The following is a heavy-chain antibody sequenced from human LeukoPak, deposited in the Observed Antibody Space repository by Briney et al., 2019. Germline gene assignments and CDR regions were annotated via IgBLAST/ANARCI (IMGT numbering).Heavy chain of an antibody. Sequence: GGSLRLSCAASGFTFSTYGTHWVRQAPGKGLEWVAVLAYDGKTTYYADSVKGRFTISRDNSKNTLYVQMNRLRAEDTAVYYCAKAGGYSGYGDYWGQGTLVTVSS. J-gene: IGHJ4*02. CDR3: AKAGGYSGYGDY. CDR2: LAYDGKTT. D-gene: IGHD5-12*01. CDR1: GFTFSTYG. V-gene: IGHV3-30*18.